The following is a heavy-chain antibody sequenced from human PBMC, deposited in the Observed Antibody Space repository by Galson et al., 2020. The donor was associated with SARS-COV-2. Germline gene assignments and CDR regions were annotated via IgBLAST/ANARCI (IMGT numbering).Heavy chain of an antibody. J-gene: IGHJ1*01. D-gene: IGHD2-15*01. Sequence: GGSLRLSCAASGFTFSDYYMSWIRQAPGKGLEWISYISSSGSYTNYADSVKGRFTISRDNAKNSLYLQMNSLRAEDTALYFCARNGRDCSGGICYGAEYFQYWGQGNPVTVSS. CDR2: ISSSGSYT. CDR3: ARNGRDCSGGICYGAEYFQY. V-gene: IGHV3-11*06. CDR1: GFTFSDYY.